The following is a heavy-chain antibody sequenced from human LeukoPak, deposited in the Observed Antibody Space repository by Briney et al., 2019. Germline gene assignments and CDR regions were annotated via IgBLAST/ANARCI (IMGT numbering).Heavy chain of an antibody. CDR2: IYPDDSDT. CDR1: GYSFTNYW. V-gene: IGHV5-51*01. Sequence: GESLKLSCRGSGYSFTNYWIGWVRQIPGKGLEWMGIIYPDDSDTRYGPSFQGQVTISADKSINTAYLQWSSLKASDTAMYYCARTSTSGWSPLDYWGQGTLVTVSS. J-gene: IGHJ4*02. CDR3: ARTSTSGWSPLDY. D-gene: IGHD6-19*01.